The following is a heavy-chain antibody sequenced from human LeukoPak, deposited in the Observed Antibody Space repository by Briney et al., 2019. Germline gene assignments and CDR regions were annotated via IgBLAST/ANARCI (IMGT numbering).Heavy chain of an antibody. D-gene: IGHD3-10*01. Sequence: SETLSLSCTVSGGSIRSYYWSWIRQPPGKGLEWIGRIYTSGSTNYNPSLKSRVTMSVDTSKNQFSLKLSSVTAADTAVYYCAREGWGFGELLYYFDYWGQGTLVTVSS. V-gene: IGHV4-4*07. J-gene: IGHJ4*02. CDR3: AREGWGFGELLYYFDY. CDR2: IYTSGST. CDR1: GGSIRSYY.